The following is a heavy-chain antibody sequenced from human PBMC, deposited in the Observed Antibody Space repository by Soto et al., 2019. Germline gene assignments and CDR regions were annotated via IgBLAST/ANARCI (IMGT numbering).Heavy chain of an antibody. CDR1: GFTFSDYY. Sequence: PGGSLRLSCAGSGFTFSDYYMSWIRQAPGKGLEWVSYISSGSGNTIYYADSVKGRFAISRDNAKNLLYLQMNSLRAEDTAVYYCARTDYDSSGYADYWGQGTLVTVSS. J-gene: IGHJ4*02. CDR3: ARTDYDSSGYADY. CDR2: ISSGSGNTI. V-gene: IGHV3-11*01. D-gene: IGHD3-22*01.